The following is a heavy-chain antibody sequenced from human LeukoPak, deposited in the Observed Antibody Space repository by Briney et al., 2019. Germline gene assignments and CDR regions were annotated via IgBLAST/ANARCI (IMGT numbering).Heavy chain of an antibody. J-gene: IGHJ4*02. Sequence: SETLSLTCTVSGYSISSGYYWGWIRQPPGKGLECIGSFHHSGSTYYNPSLKSRVTISEDTSQNQFSLQLSSVTAADTAVYYCARCKYSGYYSSTYYFDYWGQGTLVTVSS. CDR3: ARCKYSGYYSSTYYFDY. CDR1: GYSISSGYY. CDR2: FHHSGST. D-gene: IGHD5-12*01. V-gene: IGHV4-38-2*02.